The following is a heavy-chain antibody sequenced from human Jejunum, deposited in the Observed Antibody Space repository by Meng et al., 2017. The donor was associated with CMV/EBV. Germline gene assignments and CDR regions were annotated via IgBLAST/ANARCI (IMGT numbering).Heavy chain of an antibody. D-gene: IGHD5-18*01. CDR1: GYSFSRYG. J-gene: IGHJ4*02. Sequence: KTSGYSFSRYGIDWVREAPGQRLGWMGWIDTNTRNPAYAPDFTGRFVFSLDTSVSTAYLQISSLRAEDTAVYYCTRGDGAHTAKYDFWGRGTLVTVSS. CDR2: IDTNTRNP. V-gene: IGHV7-4-1*02. CDR3: TRGDGAHTAKYDF.